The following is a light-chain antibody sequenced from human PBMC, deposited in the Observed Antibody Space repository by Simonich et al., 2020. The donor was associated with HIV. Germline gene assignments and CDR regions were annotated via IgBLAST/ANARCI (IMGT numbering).Light chain of an antibody. V-gene: IGKV2-28*01. CDR3: MQALQTPRT. Sequence: DIVMTQSPLSLPVTPGEPASISCRSSQSLLHSKGYNYLDWYLQKPGQSPQLLIYLGSTRASGGPDRCSGSGSGTDFTLKISRVEAEDVGVYYCMQALQTPRTFGQGTRLEIK. J-gene: IGKJ5*01. CDR2: LGS. CDR1: QSLLHSKGYNY.